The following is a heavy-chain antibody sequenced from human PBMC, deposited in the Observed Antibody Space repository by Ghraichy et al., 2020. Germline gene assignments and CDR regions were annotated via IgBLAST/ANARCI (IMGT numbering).Heavy chain of an antibody. Sequence: GGSLRLSCATSGFTFDDYAMSWVRQAPGKGLEWVSLISWDGGDTYYADSVKGRFTISRDNSRNSLYLQMNSLRPEDTALYYCAKAFSECSSSSCHPENYAMDVWSQGTTVTIS. V-gene: IGHV3-43D*04. CDR1: GFTFDDYA. CDR2: ISWDGGDT. CDR3: AKAFSECSSSSCHPENYAMDV. J-gene: IGHJ6*02. D-gene: IGHD2-15*01.